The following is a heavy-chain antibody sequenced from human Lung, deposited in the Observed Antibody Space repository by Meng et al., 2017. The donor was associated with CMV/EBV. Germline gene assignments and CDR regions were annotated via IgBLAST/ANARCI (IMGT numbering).Heavy chain of an antibody. V-gene: IGHV4-31*03. J-gene: IGHJ5*02. CDR3: ARASYGSGSPLGESWFDP. CDR2: IHSSGSN. Sequence: PQESGPGLVSPAQTLSLTFTVSGGSISSRGYYWSWIRQHPGKCLEWIGYIHSSGSNYYNPSLRSRLTISVDTSKNQFSLKLSSVTAADTAVYYCARASYGSGSPLGESWFDPWGQGTLVTVSS. CDR1: GGSISSRGYY. D-gene: IGHD3-10*01.